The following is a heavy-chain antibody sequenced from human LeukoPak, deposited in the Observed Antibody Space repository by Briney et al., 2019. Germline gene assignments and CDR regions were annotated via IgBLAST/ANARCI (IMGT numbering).Heavy chain of an antibody. V-gene: IGHV3-7*04. CDR3: ARESLLGGLDV. CDR1: GFTFSSYW. CDR2: IKEGGSEK. D-gene: IGHD1-26*01. J-gene: IGHJ4*02. Sequence: GGSLRLSCAASGFTFSSYWMTWVRQAPGKGLEWVANIKEGGSEKYYVDSVKGRFTIFRDNAKDSLSLHMNSLRPEDTAVYYCARESLLGGLDVWGQGTLVIVSS.